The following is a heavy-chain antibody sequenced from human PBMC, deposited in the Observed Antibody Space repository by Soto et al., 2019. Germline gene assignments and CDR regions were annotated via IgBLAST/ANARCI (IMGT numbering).Heavy chain of an antibody. CDR2: ISWNSGSI. CDR3: AKGRGMGYCTNGVCPFDY. J-gene: IGHJ4*02. D-gene: IGHD2-8*01. V-gene: IGHV3-9*01. CDR1: GFTFDDYA. Sequence: PGGSLRLSCAASGFTFDDYAMHWVRQAPGKGLEWVSGISWNSGSIGYAGSVKGRFTISRDNAKNSLYLQMNSLRAEDTALYYCAKGRGMGYCTNGVCPFDYWGQGXLVTVSS.